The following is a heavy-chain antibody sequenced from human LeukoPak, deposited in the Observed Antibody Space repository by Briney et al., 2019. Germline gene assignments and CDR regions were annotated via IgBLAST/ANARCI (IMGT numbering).Heavy chain of an antibody. CDR2: INHSGST. V-gene: IGHV4-34*01. CDR1: GGSFSGYY. D-gene: IGHD3-22*01. CDR3: ARAHYETASPAGGL. Sequence: SETLSPTCALYGGSFSGYYWSWIRQTPGKGLEWIGEINHSGSTNHNPSLKSRVTISIDTSKNQFSLKLSSVTAADTAVYYCARAHYETASPAGGLWGQGTLVTVSS. J-gene: IGHJ4*02.